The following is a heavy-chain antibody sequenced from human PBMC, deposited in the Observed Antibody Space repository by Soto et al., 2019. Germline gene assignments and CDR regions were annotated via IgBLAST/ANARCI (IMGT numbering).Heavy chain of an antibody. V-gene: IGHV1-18*01. Sequence: QVQLVQSGAEVKKLGASVKVSCKASGYTITSHGISWVRQAPGQGLEWMGWVSGYNGNTNYAQKFQGRVTMTTDTSTTTAYMELRSLTSDDTAVYYCSRDLGAKVYFWGQGTLVTVSS. J-gene: IGHJ4*02. CDR2: VSGYNGNT. CDR3: SRDLGAKVYF. CDR1: GYTITSHG. D-gene: IGHD3-16*01.